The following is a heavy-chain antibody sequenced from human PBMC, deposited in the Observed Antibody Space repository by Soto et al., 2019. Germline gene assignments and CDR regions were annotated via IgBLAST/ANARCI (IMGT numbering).Heavy chain of an antibody. D-gene: IGHD4-17*01. V-gene: IGHV3-33*01. CDR1: GFTFNTYS. CDR3: ARAGGTTVTGLWHFDS. Sequence: GGSLRLSCEASGFTFNTYSMHWVRQPPGKGLEWLAAIWYDGTQKYYADSVKGRFIISRDNSKKTLYLEMSSLRAEDTAVYYCARAGGTTVTGLWHFDSWGQGTLVTVSS. CDR2: IWYDGTQK. J-gene: IGHJ4*02.